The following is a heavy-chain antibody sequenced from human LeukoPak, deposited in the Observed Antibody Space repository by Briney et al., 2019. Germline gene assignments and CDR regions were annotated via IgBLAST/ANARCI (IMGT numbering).Heavy chain of an antibody. J-gene: IGHJ4*02. CDR3: ARNVYYGSGSYYKICLDY. CDR1: GFTFSSYW. D-gene: IGHD3-10*01. Sequence: GGSLRLSCVASGFTFSSYWMTWVRQAPGKGLEWVANIKTDGSLIYYVDSVKGRFTISRDNSKNTLYLQMNSLRAEDTAVYYCARNVYYGSGSYYKICLDYWGQGTLVTVSS. CDR2: IKTDGSLI. V-gene: IGHV3-7*01.